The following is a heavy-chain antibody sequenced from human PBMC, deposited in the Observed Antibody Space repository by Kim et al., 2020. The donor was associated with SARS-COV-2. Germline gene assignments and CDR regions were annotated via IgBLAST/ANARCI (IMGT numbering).Heavy chain of an antibody. Sequence: SETLSLTCTVSNGSISSSDSYWAWIRQSPGKGLQWIGSTYYTGSAHFNPSLKSRVSISVDTSKNQMSLRLSSVTAADTAVYYCAREVTMVAESSDDYYYGMDV. D-gene: IGHD3-10*01. CDR3: AREVTMVAESSDDYYYGMDV. CDR2: TYYTGSA. V-gene: IGHV4-39*02. CDR1: NGSISSSDSY. J-gene: IGHJ6*01.